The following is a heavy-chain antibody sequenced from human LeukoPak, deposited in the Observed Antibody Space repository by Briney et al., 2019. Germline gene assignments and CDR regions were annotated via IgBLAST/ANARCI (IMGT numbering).Heavy chain of an antibody. Sequence: PGGSLRLSCAASGFTFSDYYMSWIRQAPGKGLEWVSYISSSGSTIYYADPVKGRFTISRDNAKNSLYLQMNSLRAEDTAVYYCAREYGTASGYSSSWIFDYWGQGTLVTVSS. CDR2: ISSSGSTI. V-gene: IGHV3-11*01. J-gene: IGHJ4*02. D-gene: IGHD6-13*01. CDR1: GFTFSDYY. CDR3: AREYGTASGYSSSWIFDY.